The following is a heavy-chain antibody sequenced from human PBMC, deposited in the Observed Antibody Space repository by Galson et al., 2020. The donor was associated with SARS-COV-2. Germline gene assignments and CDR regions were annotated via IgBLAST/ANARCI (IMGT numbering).Heavy chain of an antibody. J-gene: IGHJ5*02. CDR2: ISSSGSTI. Sequence: GESLKISCAASGFTFSSYEMNWVRQAPGKGLEWVSYISSSGSTIYYADSVKGRFTISRDNAKNSLYLQMNSLRAEDTAVYYCIAAAGHRWFDPWGQGTLVTVSS. V-gene: IGHV3-48*03. D-gene: IGHD6-13*01. CDR3: IAAAGHRWFDP. CDR1: GFTFSSYE.